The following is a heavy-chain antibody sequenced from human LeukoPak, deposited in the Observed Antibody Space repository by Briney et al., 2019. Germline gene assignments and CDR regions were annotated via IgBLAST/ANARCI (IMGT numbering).Heavy chain of an antibody. Sequence: HPGGSLRLSCAASGFTVSSNYMSWVRQAPGKGLEWVSIIYSGGTTYYADSVKGRFTISRDNSKNTLYLQMNSLRAEDTAVYYCAKGRPVRDWGQGTLVTVSS. CDR2: IYSGGTT. CDR1: GFTVSSNY. CDR3: AKGRPVRD. V-gene: IGHV3-53*01. J-gene: IGHJ4*02.